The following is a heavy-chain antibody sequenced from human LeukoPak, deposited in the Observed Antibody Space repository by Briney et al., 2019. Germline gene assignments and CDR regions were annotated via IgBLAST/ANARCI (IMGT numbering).Heavy chain of an antibody. V-gene: IGHV3-30*02. CDR2: IRYDGSNK. CDR1: GFTFSSYE. Sequence: GGSLRLSCAASGFTFSSYEMNWVRQAPGKGLEWVAFIRYDGSNKYYADSVKGRFTISRDNSKNTLYLQMNSLRAEDTAVYYCARVTYGSGSKWGQGTLITVSS. J-gene: IGHJ4*02. CDR3: ARVTYGSGSK. D-gene: IGHD3-10*01.